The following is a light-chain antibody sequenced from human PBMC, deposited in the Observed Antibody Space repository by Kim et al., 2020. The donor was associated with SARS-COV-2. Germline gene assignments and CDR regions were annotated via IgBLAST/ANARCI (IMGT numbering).Light chain of an antibody. V-gene: IGLV1-44*01. CDR1: SSNIGSNT. CDR2: SNS. Sequence: ELTQPPSASGTPGQRVTISCSGSSSNIGSNTVNWYQQLPGTAPKLLIYSNSQRPSGVPDRFSGSKSGTSASLAVSGLQSEDEADYYCAAWDDNLNGQVFGGGTQLTVL. J-gene: IGLJ3*02. CDR3: AAWDDNLNGQV.